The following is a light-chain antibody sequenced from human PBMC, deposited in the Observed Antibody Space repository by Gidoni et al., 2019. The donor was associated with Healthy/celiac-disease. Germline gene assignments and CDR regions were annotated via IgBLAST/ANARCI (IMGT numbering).Light chain of an antibody. Sequence: QSALTQPDSVSGSPGQSITISCTGTSSDVGGYNYVSWYQQHPGKAPKLIIYDVSNRPAGVSSRFSGSKSGNTASLTISGLQAEDEADYYCSSYTSSSTVVFGGGTKLTVL. V-gene: IGLV2-14*01. J-gene: IGLJ2*01. CDR1: SSDVGGYNY. CDR3: SSYTSSSTVV. CDR2: DVS.